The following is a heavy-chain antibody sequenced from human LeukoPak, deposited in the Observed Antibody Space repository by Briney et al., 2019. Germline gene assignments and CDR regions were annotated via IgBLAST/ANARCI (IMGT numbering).Heavy chain of an antibody. Sequence: PGRSLRLSCAASGFIFTSHGMHWVRQAPGKGLEWVAVIWFDGSNQFYADSVKGRFTISRDNPKNSVYLQMSSLRAEDTAVYYCLVTTRSRGFDYWGQGTLVTVSS. CDR2: IWFDGSNQ. V-gene: IGHV3-33*03. J-gene: IGHJ4*02. CDR3: LVTTRSRGFDY. CDR1: GFIFTSHG. D-gene: IGHD1/OR15-1a*01.